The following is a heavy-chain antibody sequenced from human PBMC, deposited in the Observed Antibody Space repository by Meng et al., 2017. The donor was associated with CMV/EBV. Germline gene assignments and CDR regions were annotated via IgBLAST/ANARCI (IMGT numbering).Heavy chain of an antibody. D-gene: IGHD4-23*01. J-gene: IGHJ5*02. CDR1: GYTFTGYY. V-gene: IGHV1-2*02. CDR2: INPNSGGT. CDR3: ARDSGVMTMVVTEGGWFDP. Sequence: ASVNVSCKASGYTFTGYYMHWVRQAPGQGLEWMGWINPNSGGTNYAQKFQGRVTMTRDTSISTAYMELSRLRSDDTAVYYCARDSGVMTMVVTEGGWFDPWGQGTLVTVSS.